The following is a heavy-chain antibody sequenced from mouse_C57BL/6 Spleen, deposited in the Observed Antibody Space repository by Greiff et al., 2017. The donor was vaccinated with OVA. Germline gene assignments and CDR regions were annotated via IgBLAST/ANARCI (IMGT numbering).Heavy chain of an antibody. J-gene: IGHJ3*01. CDR1: GFNIKDYY. CDR3: ARPGSGSSLFAY. Sequence: VQLQQSGAELVKPGASVKLSCTASGFNIKDYYMHWVKQRTEQGLEWIGRIDPEDGETKYAPEFQGKATITADTSSNTAYLQLSSLTSEDTAVYYCARPGSGSSLFAYWGQGTLVTVSA. D-gene: IGHD1-1*01. CDR2: IDPEDGET. V-gene: IGHV14-2*01.